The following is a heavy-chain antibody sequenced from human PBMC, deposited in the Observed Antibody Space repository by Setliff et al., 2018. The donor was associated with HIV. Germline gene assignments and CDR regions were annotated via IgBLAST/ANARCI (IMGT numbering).Heavy chain of an antibody. CDR2: INHSGST. J-gene: IGHJ5*02. Sequence: SETLSLTCAVYGGSFSGYYWSWIRQPPGKGLEWIGEINHSGSTNYNPSLKSRVTISLDTSKNQFSLRLISVTAADTAVYYCARDMEDFGVLPSAPFDPWGRGTLVTVSS. V-gene: IGHV4-34*01. CDR1: GGSFSGYY. D-gene: IGHD2-2*01. CDR3: ARDMEDFGVLPSAPFDP.